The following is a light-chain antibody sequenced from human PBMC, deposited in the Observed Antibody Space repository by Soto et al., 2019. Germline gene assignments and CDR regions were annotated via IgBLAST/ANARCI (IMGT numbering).Light chain of an antibody. V-gene: IGKV3-15*01. CDR3: QQYNNWPS. CDR2: GAS. Sequence: EIVLTQSPGTLSLSPGERATLSCRASQSVSSRYLAWYQQRPGQAPRLLIYGASSRATGIPARFSGSGSGTEFTLTISSLQSEDFAVYYCQQYNNWPSFGQGTKVDI. J-gene: IGKJ1*01. CDR1: QSVSSRY.